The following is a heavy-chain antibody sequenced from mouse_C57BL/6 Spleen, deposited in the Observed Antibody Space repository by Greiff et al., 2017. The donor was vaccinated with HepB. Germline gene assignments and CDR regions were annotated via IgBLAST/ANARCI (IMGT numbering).Heavy chain of an antibody. CDR3: AREAYDYDGDY. J-gene: IGHJ2*01. D-gene: IGHD2-4*01. V-gene: IGHV5-4*01. Sequence: EVNVVESGGGLVKPGGSLKLSCAASGFTFSSYAMSWVRQTPEKRLEWVATISDGGSYTYYPDNVKGRFTISRDNAKNNLYLQMSHLKSEDTAMYYCAREAYDYDGDYWGQGTTLTVSS. CDR1: GFTFSSYA. CDR2: ISDGGSYT.